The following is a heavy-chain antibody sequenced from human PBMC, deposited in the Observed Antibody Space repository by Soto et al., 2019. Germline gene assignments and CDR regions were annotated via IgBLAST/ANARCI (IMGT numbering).Heavy chain of an antibody. D-gene: IGHD3-10*01. Sequence: QVQLVESGGGLVKPGGSLRLSCTASGFTFTDHYMTWIRQAPGKGLEWVSYINSGGSNIYYADSVRGRFTNSRDNPKNSVNLQMSNQRAEYTAIYYCARDIRGANWGQGTLVIVSP. CDR2: INSGGSNI. CDR3: ARDIRGAN. CDR1: GFTFTDHY. V-gene: IGHV3-11*01. J-gene: IGHJ4*02.